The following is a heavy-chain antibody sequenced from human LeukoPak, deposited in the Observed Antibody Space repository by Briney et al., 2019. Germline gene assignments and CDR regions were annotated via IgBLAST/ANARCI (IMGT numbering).Heavy chain of an antibody. D-gene: IGHD3-10*01. Sequence: PSETLSLTCTVSGGSISRSSYYWGWIRQPPGKGLEWIGSIYYNGSTYYNPSLKSRVTISVDTSKNQFSLKLSSVTAAGTAVFYCASRPITMVRGVTNDYWGQGTLVTVSS. CDR1: GGSISRSSYY. CDR3: ASRPITMVRGVTNDY. CDR2: IYYNGST. J-gene: IGHJ4*02. V-gene: IGHV4-39*01.